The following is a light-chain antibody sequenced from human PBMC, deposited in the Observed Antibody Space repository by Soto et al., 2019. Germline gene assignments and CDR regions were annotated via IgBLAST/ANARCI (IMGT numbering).Light chain of an antibody. Sequence: IQMTQPPSTLSASVGARVTITCRASQTISSWLAWYQQKPGQAPKLLIFDVSSFGSGVPGRFSGNRSETDFTLTIRSLQPDDFATDYCHQYNSFPHTFGQGTMLEI. J-gene: IGKJ2*01. CDR2: DVS. CDR3: HQYNSFPHT. V-gene: IGKV1-5*01. CDR1: QTISSW.